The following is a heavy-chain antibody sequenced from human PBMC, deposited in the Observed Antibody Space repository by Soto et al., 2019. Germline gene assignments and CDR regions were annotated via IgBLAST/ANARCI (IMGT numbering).Heavy chain of an antibody. CDR1: GGSFNSYY. J-gene: IGHJ4*02. V-gene: IGHV4-34*01. D-gene: IGHD2-15*01. CDR2: VHHSGTT. Sequence: PSETLSLTCAVSGGSFNSYYWSWVRQSPGKGLEWIGEVHHSGTTKYNPSLETRFTISVDTSKNQVSLRLTSVTAADRAVYYCARGSASGHGFDSWGPGTLVTVSS. CDR3: ARGSASGHGFDS.